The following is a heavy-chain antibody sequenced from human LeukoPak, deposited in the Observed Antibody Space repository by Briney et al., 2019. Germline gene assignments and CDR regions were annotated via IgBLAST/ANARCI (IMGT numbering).Heavy chain of an antibody. CDR1: GYTFTGYY. V-gene: IGHV1-18*04. J-gene: IGHJ5*02. D-gene: IGHD3-22*01. CDR2: ISAYNGNT. Sequence: ASVKVSCKASGYTFTGYYMHWVRQAPGQGLEWLGWISAYNGNTNYAQKLQGRVTMTTDTSTSTAYMELRSLRSDDTAVYYCARDPYYYEASNWFDPWGQGTLVTVSS. CDR3: ARDPYYYEASNWFDP.